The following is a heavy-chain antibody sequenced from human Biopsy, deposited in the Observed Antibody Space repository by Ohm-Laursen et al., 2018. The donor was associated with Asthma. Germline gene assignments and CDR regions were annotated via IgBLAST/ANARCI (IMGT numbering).Heavy chain of an antibody. V-gene: IGHV1-69*13. CDR1: GGTFNTYV. Sequence: SVKVSCKSLGGTFNTYVIGWVRQAPGQRLEGMGGINSVSGTTTYPHKFQDRVTITADDSTSTVYMELSSLRSEDTAVYYCARKAGSCISRTCYSLDFWGQGTLVTVSS. D-gene: IGHD2-2*01. J-gene: IGHJ4*02. CDR3: ARKAGSCISRTCYSLDF. CDR2: INSVSGTT.